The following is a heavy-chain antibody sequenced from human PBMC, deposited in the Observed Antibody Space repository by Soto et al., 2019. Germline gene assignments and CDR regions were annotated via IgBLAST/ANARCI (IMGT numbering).Heavy chain of an antibody. V-gene: IGHV3-74*01. D-gene: IGHD2-15*01. J-gene: IGHJ4*02. CDR1: GFTFSSYW. CDR3: VRTSLVVAAATREDY. Sequence: EVQLVESGGGLVQPGGSLRLSCAASGFTFSSYWMHWVRQAPGKGLVWVSRINSDGSSTSYADSVKGRFTISRDNAKNTLYLQVNSLRAEDTAVYYCVRTSLVVAAATREDYWGQGTLVTVSS. CDR2: INSDGSST.